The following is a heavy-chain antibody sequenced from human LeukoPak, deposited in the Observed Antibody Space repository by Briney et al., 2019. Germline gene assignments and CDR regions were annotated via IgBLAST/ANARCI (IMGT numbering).Heavy chain of an antibody. CDR3: ARGPHCSTTSCYGYYYYGMDV. CDR1: GGSLSGYY. J-gene: IGHJ6*02. Sequence: SETLSLTCAVYGGSLSGYYWSWIRQPLEKGLEWIGQINHSGSTNYNPSLKSRVTISVDTSKNQCSLKLSSVTAADTAVYYCARGPHCSTTSCYGYYYYGMDVWGQGTTVTVSS. D-gene: IGHD2-2*01. V-gene: IGHV4-34*01. CDR2: INHSGST.